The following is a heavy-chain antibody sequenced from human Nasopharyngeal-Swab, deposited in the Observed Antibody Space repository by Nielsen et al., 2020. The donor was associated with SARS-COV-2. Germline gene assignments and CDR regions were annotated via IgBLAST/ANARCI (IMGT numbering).Heavy chain of an antibody. CDR2: ISYDGTTK. CDR3: AKTQHTYGYLPDY. J-gene: IGHJ4*02. Sequence: GGSLRLSCAASGFAFISYGMHWVRQAPGRGLEWVAVISYDGTTKYYADFVKGRFTISRDNAKSTLYLQMNSLKPEDTALYYCAKTQHTYGYLPDYWGQGTLVTVSS. D-gene: IGHD5-18*01. CDR1: GFAFISYG. V-gene: IGHV3-30*18.